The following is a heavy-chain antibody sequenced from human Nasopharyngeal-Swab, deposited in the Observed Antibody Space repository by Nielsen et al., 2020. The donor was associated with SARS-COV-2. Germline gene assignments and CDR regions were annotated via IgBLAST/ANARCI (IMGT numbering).Heavy chain of an antibody. Sequence: ASVKVSCKASGYTFTGYYMHWVRQAPGQGLEWMGWINPNSGGTNYAQKFQGWVTMTRDTSISTAYMELSSLRSEDTAVYYCARSKTPHGILWFGELFKLKGYYGMDVWGQGTTVTVSS. D-gene: IGHD3-10*01. J-gene: IGHJ6*02. CDR1: GYTFTGYY. V-gene: IGHV1-2*04. CDR3: ARSKTPHGILWFGELFKLKGYYGMDV. CDR2: INPNSGGT.